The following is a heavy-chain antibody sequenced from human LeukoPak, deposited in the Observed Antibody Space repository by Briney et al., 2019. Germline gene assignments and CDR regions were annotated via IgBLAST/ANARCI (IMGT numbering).Heavy chain of an antibody. CDR1: RYNFISYY. CDR2: INPSGGST. Sequence: ASVKVSCKASRYNFISYYMHWVRQAPGQGLEWKGIINPSGGSTSYAQKFQDRVTMTRDTSTSTVYMELSSLKSEDTAVYYCAREDVVLVDAVRYYYYGMDVWGQGTTVTVSS. J-gene: IGHJ6*02. V-gene: IGHV1-46*01. D-gene: IGHD2-8*01. CDR3: AREDVVLVDAVRYYYYGMDV.